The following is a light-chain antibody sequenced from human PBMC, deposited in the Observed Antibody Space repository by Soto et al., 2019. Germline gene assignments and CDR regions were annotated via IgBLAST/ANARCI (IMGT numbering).Light chain of an antibody. J-gene: IGLJ1*01. CDR3: GSHAVSKRV. V-gene: IGLV2-8*01. CDR1: SSDVGGYNY. Sequence: QSALTQPPSASGSPGQSVTISCTGTSSDVGGYNYVSWYQQHPGKAPKLMIYEVSKRPSGVPDRFSGSKSGNTASLTVSGLQSEVEATSSCGSHAVSKRVFGPMTKVPV. CDR2: EVS.